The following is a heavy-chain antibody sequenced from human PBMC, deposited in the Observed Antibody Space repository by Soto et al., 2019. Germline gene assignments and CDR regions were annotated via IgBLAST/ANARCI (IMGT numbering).Heavy chain of an antibody. V-gene: IGHV1-69*05. D-gene: IGHD3-16*01. CDR3: ANGLRLGELSSDDY. CDR2: IIPIFGTA. Sequence: GSSVKVSCKASGGTFSSYAISWVRQAPGQGLEWMGGIIPIFGTANYAQKFQGRVTITTDKSTSTAYMELSSLRSDDTAVYYCANGLRLGELSSDDYWGHGTMVTLSA. CDR1: GGTFSSYA. J-gene: IGHJ4*01.